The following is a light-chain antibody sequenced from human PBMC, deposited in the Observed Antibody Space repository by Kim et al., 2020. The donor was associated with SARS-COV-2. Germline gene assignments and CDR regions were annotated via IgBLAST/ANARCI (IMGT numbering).Light chain of an antibody. V-gene: IGKV1-17*03. CDR2: AAS. CDR3: LQHSSYPIT. Sequence: GSVGDRVTITCRASQGVSNSLTWFQQKPGKAPKRLIHAASRLQSGVPSRFSGSGSGTEFTLTISSLQPEDFATYYCLQHSSYPITFGPGTKVDIK. CDR1: QGVSNS. J-gene: IGKJ3*01.